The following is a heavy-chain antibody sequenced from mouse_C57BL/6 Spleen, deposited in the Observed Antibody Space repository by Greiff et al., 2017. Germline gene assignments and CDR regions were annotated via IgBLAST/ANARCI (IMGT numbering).Heavy chain of an antibody. Sequence: QVQLKQPGAELVKPGASVKMSCKASGYTFTSYWITWVKQRPGQGLEWIGDIYPGSGSTNYNEKFKSKATLTVDTSSSTAYMQLSSLTSEDSAVYYCARDTVVSIRAMDYWGQGTSVTVSS. CDR1: GYTFTSYW. CDR2: IYPGSGST. CDR3: ARDTVVSIRAMDY. V-gene: IGHV1-55*01. D-gene: IGHD1-1*01. J-gene: IGHJ4*01.